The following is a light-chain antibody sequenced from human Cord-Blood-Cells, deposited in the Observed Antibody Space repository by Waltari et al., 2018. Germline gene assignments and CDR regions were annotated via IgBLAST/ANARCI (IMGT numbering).Light chain of an antibody. J-gene: IGLJ3*02. Sequence: QPVLTQPPSASGTPGQRVTISCSGSSSNIGRNSVHWYQQLPGTAPKLLIYRNNQRPSGVPDRFSGSKSGTSASLAISGLRSEDEADYYCAAWDDSLSGWVFGGGTKLTVL. CDR3: AAWDDSLSGWV. CDR1: SSNIGRNS. CDR2: RNN. V-gene: IGLV1-47*01.